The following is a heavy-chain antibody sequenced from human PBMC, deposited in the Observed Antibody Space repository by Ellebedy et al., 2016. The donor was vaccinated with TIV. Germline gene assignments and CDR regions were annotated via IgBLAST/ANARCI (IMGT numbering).Heavy chain of an antibody. CDR3: ARDRRSSGYYFFDY. CDR1: GGSISSYY. D-gene: IGHD3-22*01. J-gene: IGHJ4*02. Sequence: MPSETLSLTCTASGGSISSYYWSWIRQPPGKGLEWIGYIYHSGSTYYNPSLKSRVTISVDRSKNQFSLKLSSVTAADPAVYYGARDRRSSGYYFFDYWGQGTLVTVSS. V-gene: IGHV4-59*12. CDR2: IYHSGST.